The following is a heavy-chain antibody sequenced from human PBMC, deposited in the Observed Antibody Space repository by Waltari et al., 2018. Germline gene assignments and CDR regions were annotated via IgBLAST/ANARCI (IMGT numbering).Heavy chain of an antibody. CDR1: GFTFSSYG. J-gene: IGHJ6*02. D-gene: IGHD3-10*01. V-gene: IGHV3-33*01. CDR2: ICYEGSNK. Sequence: QVQLVESGGGVVQPGRSLRLSCAASGFTFSSYGMHWVRQAPGKGLEWVAVICYEGSNKYYADSVKGRFTISRDNSKNTLYLQMNSLRAEDTAVYYCARRGWFGELLGYYYYGMDVWGQGTTVTVSS. CDR3: ARRGWFGELLGYYYYGMDV.